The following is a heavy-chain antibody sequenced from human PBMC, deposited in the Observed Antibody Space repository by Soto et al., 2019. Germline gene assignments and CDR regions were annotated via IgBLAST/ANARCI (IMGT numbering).Heavy chain of an antibody. V-gene: IGHV3-74*03. Sequence: EEQLVESGGGLVEPGGSQRLTCTASGFTFTDHWMHWVRQAPGEGLVWVSGIDILGTGTEYADSVKGRFTISRDNAKNTLYLQMNSPRVEDTAVYYCARDRPHSWLYPWGQGTLVTVAS. J-gene: IGHJ5*02. CDR1: GFTFTDHW. CDR2: IDILGTGT. CDR3: ARDRPHSWLYP.